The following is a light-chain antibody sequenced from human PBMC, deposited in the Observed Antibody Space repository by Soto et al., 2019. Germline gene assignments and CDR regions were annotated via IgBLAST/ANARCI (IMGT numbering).Light chain of an antibody. Sequence: QSALTQPASVAGSPGQSITISCTGTSSDVGGYNYVAWYQQHPGKAPKLMIYEVSNRPSGVSNRFSGSKSGNTASLTISGLQAEDEADYDCSSYTSGSTLVFGGGTMLTVL. CDR2: EVS. J-gene: IGLJ2*01. CDR1: SSDVGGYNY. V-gene: IGLV2-14*01. CDR3: SSYTSGSTLV.